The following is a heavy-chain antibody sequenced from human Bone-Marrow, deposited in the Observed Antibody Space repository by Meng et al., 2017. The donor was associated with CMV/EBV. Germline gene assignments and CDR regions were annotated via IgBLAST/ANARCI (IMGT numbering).Heavy chain of an antibody. V-gene: IGHV3-30*14. CDR1: GFTFNSYA. CDR2: ISYDGDNK. D-gene: IGHD7-27*01. J-gene: IGHJ4*02. CDR3: ARYVQLGIADDN. Sequence: GESLKISCAASGFTFNSYAMHWVRQAPGKGLEWVAVISYDGDNKNHADSVKGRFTVSRDNSKNTLYLQMNSLKVADTAIYYCARYVQLGIADDNWGQGTLVTVSS.